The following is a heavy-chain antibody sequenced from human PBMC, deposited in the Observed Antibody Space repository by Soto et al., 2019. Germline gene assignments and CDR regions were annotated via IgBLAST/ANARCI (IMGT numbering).Heavy chain of an antibody. Sequence: ASVKVSCKASGYTFTSYGISWVRQAPGQGLEWMGRISAYNGNTNYAQKLQGRVTMTTDTSTSTAYMELRSLRSDDTAVYYCARDRRFLEWLHSLYYYYGMDVWGQGTTVTVSS. V-gene: IGHV1-18*01. CDR3: ARDRRFLEWLHSLYYYYGMDV. J-gene: IGHJ6*02. D-gene: IGHD3-3*01. CDR1: GYTFTSYG. CDR2: ISAYNGNT.